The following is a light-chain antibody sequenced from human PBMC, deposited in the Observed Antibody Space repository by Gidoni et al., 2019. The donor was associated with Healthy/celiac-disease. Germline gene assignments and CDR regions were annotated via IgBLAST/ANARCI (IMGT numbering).Light chain of an antibody. V-gene: IGKV3-20*01. J-gene: IGKJ1*01. CDR1: QSVSSSY. CDR2: GAS. Sequence: ETVLTQSPGSLSLSPGERATLSCRARQSVSSSYLAWYQQKPGQAPRLLINGASSRATGIPDRFSGSGSGTDFTITISRMEPEDFAVYYCQQYGSSPPWTFGQGTKVEIK. CDR3: QQYGSSPPWT.